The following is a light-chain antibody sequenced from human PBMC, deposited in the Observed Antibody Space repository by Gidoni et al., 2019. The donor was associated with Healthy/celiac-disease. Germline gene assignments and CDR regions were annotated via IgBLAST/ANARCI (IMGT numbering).Light chain of an antibody. Sequence: PGERATLSCRASQSVGSSYLAWYQQKPGQAPRLLIYAASSRATGIPDRFSCSGSGTDFTLTISRLEPEDFALYYCHQFGTSPWTFGQGTKVEIK. CDR1: QSVGSSY. V-gene: IGKV3-20*01. CDR2: AAS. CDR3: HQFGTSPWT. J-gene: IGKJ1*01.